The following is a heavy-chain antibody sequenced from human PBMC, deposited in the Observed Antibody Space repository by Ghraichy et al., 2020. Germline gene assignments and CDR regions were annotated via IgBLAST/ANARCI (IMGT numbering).Heavy chain of an antibody. J-gene: IGHJ3*02. CDR2: IRSKAYDGTT. D-gene: IGHD6-19*01. Sequence: GGSLRLSCTASGFTFGDYAMSWFRQAPGKGLEWVGFIRSKAYDGTTEYAASVKGRFTISRDDSKSIAYLQMNSLKTEDTAVYYCTRPGPVWESLGIAVAGTVAFDIWGQGTMVTVSS. V-gene: IGHV3-49*03. CDR1: GFTFGDYA. CDR3: TRPGPVWESLGIAVAGTVAFDI.